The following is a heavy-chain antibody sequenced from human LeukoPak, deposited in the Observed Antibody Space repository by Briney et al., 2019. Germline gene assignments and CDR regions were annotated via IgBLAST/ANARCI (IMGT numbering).Heavy chain of an antibody. CDR1: GGSISSSSYY. D-gene: IGHD1-26*01. J-gene: IGHJ4*02. Sequence: SETLSLTCTVSGGSISSSSYYWGWIRQPPGKGLEWIGNIFYSGSTYYNPSLKSRVTISVDTSKNQFSLRLSSVTAADTAVYYSARLASGSYGPLTPFDYWGQGTLVTVSS. V-gene: IGHV4-39*01. CDR3: ARLASGSYGPLTPFDY. CDR2: IFYSGST.